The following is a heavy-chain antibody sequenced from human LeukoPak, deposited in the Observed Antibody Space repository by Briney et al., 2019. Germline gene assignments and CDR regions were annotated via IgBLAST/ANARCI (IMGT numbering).Heavy chain of an antibody. CDR3: ARDSSLYGINY. J-gene: IGHJ4*02. CDR2: ISTGGST. Sequence: AGGSLRLSCAASGFTVTSNYMSWVRQAPGKGLEWVSVISTGGSTYYADSVKGRFTISRDNSKNTLYLQMNSLRAEDTAVYYCARDSSLYGINYWGQGTLVTVSS. D-gene: IGHD2-2*01. CDR1: GFTVTSNY. V-gene: IGHV3-53*01.